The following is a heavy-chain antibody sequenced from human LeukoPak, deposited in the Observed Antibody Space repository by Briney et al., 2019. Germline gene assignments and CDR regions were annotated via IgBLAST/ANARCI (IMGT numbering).Heavy chain of an antibody. CDR3: ARASNFDY. V-gene: IGHV3-23*01. Sequence: PGGSLRLSCAASGFTYASYAMTWVRQGPGKGLEWVSAINRGGNTYYADSVKGRFTISRDNSKNTLYLQMNSQRAEDTAVYYCARASNFDYWGQGTLVTVSS. D-gene: IGHD2-2*01. CDR1: GFTYASYA. CDR2: INRGGNT. J-gene: IGHJ4*02.